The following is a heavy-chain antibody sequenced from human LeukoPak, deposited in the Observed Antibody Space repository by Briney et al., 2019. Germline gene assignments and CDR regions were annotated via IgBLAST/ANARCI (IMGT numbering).Heavy chain of an antibody. Sequence: ASVKVSCKASGYTFTGYYMHWVRQAPGQGLEWMGWINPNSGGTNYAQKFQGRVTMTRDTSISTVYMELSRLRSDDTTVYYCARERCSSTSCYNWFDPWGQGTLVTVSS. V-gene: IGHV1-2*02. D-gene: IGHD2-2*01. CDR3: ARERCSSTSCYNWFDP. CDR2: INPNSGGT. J-gene: IGHJ5*02. CDR1: GYTFTGYY.